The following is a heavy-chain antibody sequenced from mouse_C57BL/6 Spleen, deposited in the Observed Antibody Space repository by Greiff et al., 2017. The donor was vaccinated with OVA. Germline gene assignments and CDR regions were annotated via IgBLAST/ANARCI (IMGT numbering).Heavy chain of an antibody. Sequence: QVQLQQSGAELVRPGASVKLSCKASGYTFTDYYINWVKQRPGQGLEWIARIYPGSGNTYYNEKFKGKATLTAEKSSSTAYMQLSSLTSEDSAVYFCARCDYGSSYLWYFDVWGTGTTVTVSS. J-gene: IGHJ1*03. CDR3: ARCDYGSSYLWYFDV. V-gene: IGHV1-76*01. D-gene: IGHD1-1*01. CDR2: IYPGSGNT. CDR1: GYTFTDYY.